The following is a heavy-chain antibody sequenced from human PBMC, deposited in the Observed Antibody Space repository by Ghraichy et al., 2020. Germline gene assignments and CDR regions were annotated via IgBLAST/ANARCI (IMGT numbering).Heavy chain of an antibody. CDR3: AKDNPTYGMDV. CDR1: GFTLSSYA. V-gene: IGHV3-23*01. J-gene: IGHJ6*02. CDR2: ISDRGSNK. Sequence: GESLNISCAASGFTLSSYAMSWVRQAPGKGLEWVSAISDRGSNKYYVDSVKGRFTISRDNSKNTLYLQMNSLRAEDTAAYYCAKDNPTYGMDVWGQGTTVTVSS.